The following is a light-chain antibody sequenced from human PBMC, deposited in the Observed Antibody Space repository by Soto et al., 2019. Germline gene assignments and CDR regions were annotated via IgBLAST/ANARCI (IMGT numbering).Light chain of an antibody. V-gene: IGLV1-44*01. CDR3: AAWDDSLNGVV. CDR1: SSNVGSNS. J-gene: IGLJ2*01. Sequence: QSVLTQPPSASGTPGQRVTISCSGSSSNVGSNSVNWYQHFPGTAPKVLINSNNQRPSGVPDRFSGSKSGTSASLAISGLQSEDEADYYCAAWDDSLNGVVFGGGTKLTVL. CDR2: SNN.